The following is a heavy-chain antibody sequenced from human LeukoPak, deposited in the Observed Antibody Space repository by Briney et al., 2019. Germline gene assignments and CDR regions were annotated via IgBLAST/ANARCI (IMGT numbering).Heavy chain of an antibody. CDR3: ARKGLTSRRLFFFDY. V-gene: IGHV5-51*01. J-gene: IGHJ4*02. CDR1: EYSFTSYW. Sequence: GESLKISGKGSEYSFTSYWIGWVRQMPGKGLGWMGSIWPGDSETRYSPSFQGQVTISADKSSSTAYLQWSSLKASATALYYCARKGLTSRRLFFFDYWGPGSLVTVSS. CDR2: IWPGDSET. D-gene: IGHD3/OR15-3a*01.